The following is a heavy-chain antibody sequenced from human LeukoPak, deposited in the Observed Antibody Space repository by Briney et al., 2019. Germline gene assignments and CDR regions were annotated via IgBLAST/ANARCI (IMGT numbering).Heavy chain of an antibody. Sequence: PSETLSLTCTVPDDSINSGSYYWSWIRQPAGKGLEWMGRIYTRGSTGYKPSLESRITISVETSNNQFSLQLSSVTAADTAVYSCASQWNGGAHGNWGQGILVTVSS. V-gene: IGHV4-61*02. CDR1: DDSINSGSYY. CDR3: ASQWNGGAHGN. D-gene: IGHD2-8*01. CDR2: IYTRGST. J-gene: IGHJ4*02.